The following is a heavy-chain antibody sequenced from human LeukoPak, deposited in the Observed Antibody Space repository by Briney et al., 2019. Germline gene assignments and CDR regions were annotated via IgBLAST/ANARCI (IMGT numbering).Heavy chain of an antibody. J-gene: IGHJ4*02. CDR1: GGSISSGSYY. V-gene: IGHV4-39*01. CDR2: IYHSGST. Sequence: PSQTLSLTCTVSGGSISSGSYYWGWIRQPPGKGLEWIGSIYHSGSTYYNPSLKSRVTISVDTSRNQFSLKLSSVTAADTAVYYCARHLERGTIFDYWGQGTLVTVSS. D-gene: IGHD3-16*01. CDR3: ARHLERGTIFDY.